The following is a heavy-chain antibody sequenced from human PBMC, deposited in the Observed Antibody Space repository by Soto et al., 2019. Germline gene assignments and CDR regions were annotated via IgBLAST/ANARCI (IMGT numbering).Heavy chain of an antibody. CDR3: AKDGTGTTRFNWFDP. Sequence: EVQLLESGGGLVQPGGSLRLSCAASGFTFSSYAMSWVRQAPGNGLEWVSAISGSGGSTYYADSVKGRFTISRDNSKNPLYLQMNSLRAEDTAVYYCAKDGTGTTRFNWFDPWGQGTLVTVSS. V-gene: IGHV3-23*01. CDR1: GFTFSSYA. CDR2: ISGSGGST. D-gene: IGHD1-7*01. J-gene: IGHJ5*02.